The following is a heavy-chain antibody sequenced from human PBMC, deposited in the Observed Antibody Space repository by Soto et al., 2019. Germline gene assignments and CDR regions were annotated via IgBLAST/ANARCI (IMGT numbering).Heavy chain of an antibody. CDR3: ARLALRFHGAFDI. CDR2: INHSGST. D-gene: IGHD3-3*01. V-gene: IGHV4-34*01. J-gene: IGHJ3*02. CDR1: GGSFSGYY. Sequence: QVQLQQWGAGLLKPSETLSLTCAVYGGSFSGYYWGWIRQPPGKGLEWIGEINHSGSTTYNPSLKSRVTIAVDTSKNQFSLKLSSVPAADTAVYYCARLALRFHGAFDIWGQGTMVTVSS.